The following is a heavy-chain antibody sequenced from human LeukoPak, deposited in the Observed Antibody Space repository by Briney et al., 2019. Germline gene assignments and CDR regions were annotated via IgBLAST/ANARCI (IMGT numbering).Heavy chain of an antibody. CDR3: ARVGSSSWPFDY. CDR1: GYSISSGYY. V-gene: IGHV4-38-2*02. Sequence: RPSETLSLTCTVSGYSISSGYYWGWIRQPPGKGLEWTGSIDHSGSTNYNPSLKSRVTISVDTSKNQFSLKLSSVTAADTAVYYCARVGSSSWPFDYWGQGTLVTVSS. D-gene: IGHD6-13*01. CDR2: IDHSGST. J-gene: IGHJ4*02.